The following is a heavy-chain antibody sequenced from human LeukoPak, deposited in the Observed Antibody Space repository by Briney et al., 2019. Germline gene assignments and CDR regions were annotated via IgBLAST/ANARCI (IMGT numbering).Heavy chain of an antibody. Sequence: SETLSLTCAVYGGSFSGYYWSWVRQPPGKGLEWIGSIYYTGSTYYNSALNSRLTISVDTSKNQFSLNLASVTATDTAVYYCASHRHNGGHHFWGQGTLVTVSS. CDR1: GGSFSGYY. CDR3: ASHRHNGGHHF. J-gene: IGHJ4*02. V-gene: IGHV4-34*01. D-gene: IGHD3-16*01. CDR2: IYYTGST.